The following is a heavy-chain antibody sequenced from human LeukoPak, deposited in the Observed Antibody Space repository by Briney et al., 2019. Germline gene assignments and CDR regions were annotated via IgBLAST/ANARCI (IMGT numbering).Heavy chain of an antibody. Sequence: IPIFATANYPQKFQGRVTITADESTSTAYMELSSLRSEDTAVYYCARWAAAGTYYYGMDVWGQGTTVTVSS. J-gene: IGHJ6*02. V-gene: IGHV1-69*01. CDR3: ARWAAAGTYYYGMDV. CDR2: IPIFATA. D-gene: IGHD6-13*01.